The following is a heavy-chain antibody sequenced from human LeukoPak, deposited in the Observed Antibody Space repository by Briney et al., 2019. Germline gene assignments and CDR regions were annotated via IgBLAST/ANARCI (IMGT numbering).Heavy chain of an antibody. CDR3: AQDRAIPPWGTTFDY. CDR1: GGTFSSYA. V-gene: IGHV1-69*05. Sequence: SVKVSCKASGGTFSSYANSWVRQAPGQGLEWMGRIIPIFGTANYAQKFQGRVTVTTDESTSTAYMELSSLRSEDTAVYYCAQDRAIPPWGTTFDYWGQGTLVTVSS. D-gene: IGHD2/OR15-2a*01. CDR2: IIPIFGTA. J-gene: IGHJ4*02.